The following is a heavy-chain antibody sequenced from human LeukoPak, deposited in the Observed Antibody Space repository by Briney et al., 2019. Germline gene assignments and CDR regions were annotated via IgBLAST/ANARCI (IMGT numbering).Heavy chain of an antibody. Sequence: ASVKVSCKASGFTFFNFGITWVRQAHGQGLEWMGWISGYNGNRKIAQNFQGRVTLTTDISTGTAYMELGSLRSDDTAVYFCARVPTVFGVDPEQNHFDRWGQGTLVIVSA. J-gene: IGHJ4*02. V-gene: IGHV1-18*04. CDR1: GFTFFNFG. CDR3: ARVPTVFGVDPEQNHFDR. D-gene: IGHD3-3*01. CDR2: ISGYNGNR.